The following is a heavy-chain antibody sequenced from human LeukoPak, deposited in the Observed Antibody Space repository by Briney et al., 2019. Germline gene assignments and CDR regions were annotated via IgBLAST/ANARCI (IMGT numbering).Heavy chain of an antibody. D-gene: IGHD2-2*01. CDR1: GGTFSSYA. Sequence: ASVKVSCKASGGTFSSYAISWVRQAPGQGLEWMGGIIPIFGTANYAQKFQGRVTFTTDESTSTAYMELSSLRSEDTAVYYCARVSDQLLSTTRGWFDPWGQGTLVTVSS. V-gene: IGHV1-69*05. J-gene: IGHJ5*02. CDR3: ARVSDQLLSTTRGWFDP. CDR2: IIPIFGTA.